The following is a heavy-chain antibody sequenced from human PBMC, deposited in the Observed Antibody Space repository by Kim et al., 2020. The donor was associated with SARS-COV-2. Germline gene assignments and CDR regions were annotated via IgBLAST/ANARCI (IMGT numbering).Heavy chain of an antibody. CDR3: ARDTSSGLDY. CDR2: NK. Sequence: NKYYADSVKGRFTISRDNSKNTLYLQMNSLRAEDTAVYYCARDTSSGLDYWGQGTLVTVSS. J-gene: IGHJ4*02. D-gene: IGHD6-19*01. V-gene: IGHV3-33*01.